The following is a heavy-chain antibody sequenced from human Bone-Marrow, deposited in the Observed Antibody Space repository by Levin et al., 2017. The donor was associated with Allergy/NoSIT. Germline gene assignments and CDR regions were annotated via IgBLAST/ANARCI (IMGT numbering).Heavy chain of an antibody. J-gene: IGHJ4*02. CDR3: ARVGALALERRTPFDD. V-gene: IGHV3-23*01. D-gene: IGHD1-26*01. Sequence: GASVKVSCAASGFTFRNYGMTWVRQAPGKGLEWVSVTSHDSGNTYYADSVKGRFTMSRDNSKNTLYLQMDSLRLEDTAVYYCARVGALALERRTPFDDWGQGTLVTVSS. CDR2: TSHDSGNT. CDR1: GFTFRNYG.